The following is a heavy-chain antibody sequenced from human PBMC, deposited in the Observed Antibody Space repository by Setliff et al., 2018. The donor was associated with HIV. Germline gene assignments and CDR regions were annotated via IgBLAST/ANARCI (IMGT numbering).Heavy chain of an antibody. CDR3: ARCYYNFWSGYPLDYMDV. V-gene: IGHV4-4*08. CDR2: IYTSGST. CDR1: GGSISSHY. Sequence: SETLSLTCTVSGGSISSHYWSWIRQPPGKGLEWIGHIYTSGSTNYNPSLKSRVTMSVGTSKNQFSLKLSSVTAADTAVYYCARCYYNFWSGYPLDYMDVWGKGTTGTVSS. D-gene: IGHD3-3*01. J-gene: IGHJ6*03.